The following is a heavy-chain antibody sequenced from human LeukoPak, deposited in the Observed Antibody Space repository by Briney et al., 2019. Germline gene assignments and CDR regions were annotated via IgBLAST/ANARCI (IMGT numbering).Heavy chain of an antibody. D-gene: IGHD2-15*01. CDR1: RLTLDGYG. CDR3: AKDGVVAALGDNWFGP. Sequence: GWGLRLSCASSRLTLDGYGRHGVRQAPARGVDGVCFMCWGGGTTYYADSVKGRFTIYRDNRKNSLYLQMSSLRAEDTAFYYCAKDGVVAALGDNWFGPWGQGTLVTVP. J-gene: IGHJ5*02. V-gene: IGHV3-43D*03. CDR2: MCWGGGTT.